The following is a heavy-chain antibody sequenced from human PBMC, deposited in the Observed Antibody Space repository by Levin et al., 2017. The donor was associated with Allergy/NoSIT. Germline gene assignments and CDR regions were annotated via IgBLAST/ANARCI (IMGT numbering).Heavy chain of an antibody. CDR1: GFTFSSYA. CDR3: AKVLFGADTGGWFDP. J-gene: IGHJ5*02. D-gene: IGHD3-3*01. Sequence: GGSLRLSCAASGFTFSSYAMSWVRQAPGKGLEWVSAISGSGGSTYYADSVKGRFTISRDNSKNTLYLQMNSLRAEDTAVYYCAKVLFGADTGGWFDPWGQGTLVTVSS. V-gene: IGHV3-23*01. CDR2: ISGSGGST.